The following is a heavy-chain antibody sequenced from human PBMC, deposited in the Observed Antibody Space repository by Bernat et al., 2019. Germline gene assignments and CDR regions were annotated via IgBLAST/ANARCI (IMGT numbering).Heavy chain of an antibody. V-gene: IGHV1-46*01. CDR2: INPSGGST. CDR3: AREVAAGSANDNWFDP. D-gene: IGHD6-13*01. J-gene: IGHJ5*02. Sequence: QVQLVQSGAEVKKPGASVKVSCKASGYTFTSYYMHWVRQAPGQGLEWMGIINPSGGSTSYAQKFQGRVTMTRDTSTSTVYMELSSLRSEDTAVYYCAREVAAGSANDNWFDPWGQGTLVTVSS. CDR1: GYTFTSYY.